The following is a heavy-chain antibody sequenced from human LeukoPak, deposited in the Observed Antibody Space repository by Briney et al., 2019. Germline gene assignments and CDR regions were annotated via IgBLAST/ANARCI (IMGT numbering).Heavy chain of an antibody. CDR1: GFTFSNYI. D-gene: IGHD2-2*01. CDR3: ARNKYQLPEFDY. CDR2: ISSSSSYI. V-gene: IGHV3-21*01. Sequence: GGSLRLSCAASGFTFSNYIMNWVRQAPGKGLEWVSSISSSSSYIYYADSVKGRSTISRDNAKNSLYLQMNSLRAKDTAVYYCARNKYQLPEFDYWGQGTLVTVSS. J-gene: IGHJ4*02.